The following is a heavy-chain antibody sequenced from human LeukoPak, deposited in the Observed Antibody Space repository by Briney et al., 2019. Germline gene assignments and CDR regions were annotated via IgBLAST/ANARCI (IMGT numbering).Heavy chain of an antibody. CDR2: IWYDGSNK. CDR1: GFTFSSYG. V-gene: IGHV3-33*06. CDR3: AKVYCSSTSCYKFDP. J-gene: IGHJ5*02. Sequence: GRSLRLSCAASGFTFSSYGMHWVRQAPGKGLEWVAVIWYDGSNKYYADSVKGRFTISRDDSKNTLYLQMNSLRAEDTAVYYCAKVYCSSTSCYKFDPWGQGTLVTVSS. D-gene: IGHD2-2*02.